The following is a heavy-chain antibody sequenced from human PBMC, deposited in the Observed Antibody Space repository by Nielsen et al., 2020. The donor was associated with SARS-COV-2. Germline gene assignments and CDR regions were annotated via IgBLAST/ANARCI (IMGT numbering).Heavy chain of an antibody. CDR2: ISSSSYI. D-gene: IGHD3-9*01. J-gene: IGHJ4*02. CDR3: ARGDYDILTGYYILYYFDY. CDR1: GFTFSSYS. Sequence: GGSLRLSCAASGFTFSSYSMSWVRQAPGKGLEWVSSISSSSYIYYADSVKGRFTISRDNAKNSLYLQMNSLRAEDTAVYYCARGDYDILTGYYILYYFDYWGQGTPVTVSS. V-gene: IGHV3-21*01.